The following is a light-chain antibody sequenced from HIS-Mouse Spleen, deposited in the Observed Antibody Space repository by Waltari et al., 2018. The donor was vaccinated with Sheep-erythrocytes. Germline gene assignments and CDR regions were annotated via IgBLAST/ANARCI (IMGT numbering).Light chain of an antibody. V-gene: IGLV1-47*01. CDR3: AAWDDSLSGPV. CDR1: SSNIGSNY. CDR2: RNN. J-gene: IGLJ2*01. Sequence: QSVLTQPPSASGTPGQRVTISCSGSSSNIGSNYVYWYQQLPGTAPKLLIYRNNQRPSGVPDRFSGSKSGTSACLAISGLRSEDEADDYCAAWDDSLSGPVFGGGTKLTVL.